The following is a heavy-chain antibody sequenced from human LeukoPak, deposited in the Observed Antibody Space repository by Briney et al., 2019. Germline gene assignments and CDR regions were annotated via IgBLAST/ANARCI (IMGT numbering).Heavy chain of an antibody. CDR1: GFTFSSYG. Sequence: GGSLRLSCAASGFTFSSYGMHWVRQAPGKGLEWVAFIRHDGSNKYYTDSVKGRFTISRNNSKNTLYLQMNSLRAEDTALYYCAKGPGVYYDSSGYYYKGAFDIWGQGTMVTVSS. CDR3: AKGPGVYYDSSGYYYKGAFDI. D-gene: IGHD3-22*01. V-gene: IGHV3-30*02. CDR2: IRHDGSNK. J-gene: IGHJ3*02.